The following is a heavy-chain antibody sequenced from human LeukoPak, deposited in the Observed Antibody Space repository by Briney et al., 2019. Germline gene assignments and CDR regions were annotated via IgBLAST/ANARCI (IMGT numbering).Heavy chain of an antibody. CDR2: ISGSGGST. V-gene: IGHV3-23*01. CDR1: GFTFSSYA. Sequence: PGGSLRLSCAASGFTFSSYAMSWVRQAPGKGLEWVSAISGSGGSTYYADSGKGRFTISRDNSKNTLYLQMNSLRAEDTAVYYCAKVLHRYCSGGSCYSLDYWGQGTLVTVSS. D-gene: IGHD2-15*01. J-gene: IGHJ4*02. CDR3: AKVLHRYCSGGSCYSLDY.